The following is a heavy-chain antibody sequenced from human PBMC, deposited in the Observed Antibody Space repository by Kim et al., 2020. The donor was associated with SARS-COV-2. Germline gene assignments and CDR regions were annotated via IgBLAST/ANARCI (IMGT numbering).Heavy chain of an antibody. J-gene: IGHJ6*02. Sequence: SETLSLTCSLSGGSISTYSWSWIRQPPGKGLEWIGYVFYSGNTDYNPSLRSRVTISVDTSKNQFSLRLRSVTTADTAVYYCTRGYGDAYYHYGKDFWG. CDR3: TRGYGDAYYHYGKDF. D-gene: IGHD4-17*01. CDR2: VFYSGNT. CDR1: GGSISTYS. V-gene: IGHV4-59*01.